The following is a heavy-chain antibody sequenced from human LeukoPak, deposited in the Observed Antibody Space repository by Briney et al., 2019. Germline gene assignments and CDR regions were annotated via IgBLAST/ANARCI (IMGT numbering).Heavy chain of an antibody. CDR3: GKGRGYCTGGSCYSDY. J-gene: IGHJ4*02. Sequence: GGSLRLSCTASGFTFSNYAMSWVRQAPGKGLEGVSTISGSDGSTYYADSVKGRFTISRDNSKNTLYLQMNSLRVEDTAIYYCGKGRGYCTGGSCYSDYWGQGTLVTVSS. CDR1: GFTFSNYA. CDR2: ISGSDGST. D-gene: IGHD2-15*01. V-gene: IGHV3-23*01.